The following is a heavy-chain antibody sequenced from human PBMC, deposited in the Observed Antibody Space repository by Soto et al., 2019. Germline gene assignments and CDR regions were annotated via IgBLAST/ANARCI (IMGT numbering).Heavy chain of an antibody. CDR3: ARGKTNVYALDV. CDR1: GFTFSSYW. Sequence: GGSLRLSCAASGFTFSSYWMHWVRQAPGKGLVWVSRIKGHGSSTNSADSLQGRFTISRDNAKSTLYLEMNSLRAEDTAVYYCARGKTNVYALDVWGQGTAVTVS. V-gene: IGHV3-74*01. CDR2: IKGHGSST. J-gene: IGHJ6*02.